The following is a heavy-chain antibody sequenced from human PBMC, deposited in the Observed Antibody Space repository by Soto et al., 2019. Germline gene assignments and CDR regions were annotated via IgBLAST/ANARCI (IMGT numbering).Heavy chain of an antibody. J-gene: IGHJ5*02. V-gene: IGHV1-69*13. Sequence: SVKVSCKASGGTFSSYAISWVRQAPRQGLEWMGGIIPIFGTANYAQKFQGRVTITADESTSTAYMELSSPRSEDTAVYYCARVSPYYDSSGYYQNWFDPWGQGTLVTVS. CDR2: IIPIFGTA. CDR1: GGTFSSYA. CDR3: ARVSPYYDSSGYYQNWFDP. D-gene: IGHD3-22*01.